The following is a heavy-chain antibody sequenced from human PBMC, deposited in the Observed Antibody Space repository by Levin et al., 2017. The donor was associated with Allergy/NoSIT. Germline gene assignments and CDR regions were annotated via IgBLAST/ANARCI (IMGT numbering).Heavy chain of an antibody. J-gene: IGHJ6*02. Sequence: GGSLRPSCAASGFTFSNAWMSWVRQAPGKGLEWVGRIKSKTDGGTTDYAAPVKGRFTISRDDSKNTLYLQMNSLKTEDTAVYYCTTAETTVVHYYYYGMDVWGQGTTVTVSS. CDR2: IKSKTDGGTT. D-gene: IGHD4-23*01. CDR1: GFTFSNAW. V-gene: IGHV3-15*01. CDR3: TTAETTVVHYYYYGMDV.